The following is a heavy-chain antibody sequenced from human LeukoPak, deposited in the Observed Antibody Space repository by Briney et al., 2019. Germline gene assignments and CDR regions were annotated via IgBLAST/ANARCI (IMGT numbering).Heavy chain of an antibody. J-gene: IGHJ4*02. Sequence: APVKVSCKASGYTFTGYYMHWVRQAPGQGLEWMGWTNPNSGGTNYAQKFQGRVTMTRDTSISTAYMELSRLRSDDTAVYYCARVPSAVAGRYFFDYWGQGTLVTVSS. V-gene: IGHV1-2*02. CDR3: ARVPSAVAGRYFFDY. CDR1: GYTFTGYY. D-gene: IGHD6-19*01. CDR2: TNPNSGGT.